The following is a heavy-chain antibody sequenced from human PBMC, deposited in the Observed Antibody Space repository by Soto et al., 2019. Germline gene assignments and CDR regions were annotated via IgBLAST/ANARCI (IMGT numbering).Heavy chain of an antibody. CDR1: GYAFTTYG. V-gene: IGHV1-18*01. CDR3: ARGRYGDY. D-gene: IGHD1-1*01. J-gene: IGHJ4*02. Sequence: QVHLVQSGAEVKKPGASVKVSCHGCGYAFTTYGITWVRQAPGQGLEWMGWISAHNGNTNYAQKLQGRVTVTRDTSTSTAYMELRSLRYDDTAVYYCARGRYGDYWGQGALVTVSS. CDR2: ISAHNGNT.